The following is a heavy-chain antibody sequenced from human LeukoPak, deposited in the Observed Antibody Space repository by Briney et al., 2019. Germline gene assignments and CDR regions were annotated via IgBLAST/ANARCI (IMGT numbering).Heavy chain of an antibody. J-gene: IGHJ4*02. CDR2: IRYDGSNK. V-gene: IGHV3-33*01. CDR3: ARAWHYFDY. Sequence: GGSLRLSCAASGFTFSSYGMHWVRQAPGKGLEWVAVIRYDGSNKYYADSVKGRFTISRDNSKNTLYLQMNSLRAEDTAAYYCARAWHYFDYWGQGTLVTVSS. CDR1: GFTFSSYG.